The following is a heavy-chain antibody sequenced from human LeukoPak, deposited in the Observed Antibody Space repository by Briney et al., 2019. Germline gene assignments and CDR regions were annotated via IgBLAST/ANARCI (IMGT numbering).Heavy chain of an antibody. V-gene: IGHV3-74*01. CDR3: ATDLG. D-gene: IGHD4-17*01. CDR2: VEHDGSRT. Sequence: PGGSLRLSCAASGFTFTSYWMHWVRQPPGKGLVWVSRVEHDGSRTAYADSVTGRFTISRDDARNMVYLQMNSLRAEDMAVYYCATDLGWGQGTLVTVSS. CDR1: GFTFTSYW. J-gene: IGHJ4*02.